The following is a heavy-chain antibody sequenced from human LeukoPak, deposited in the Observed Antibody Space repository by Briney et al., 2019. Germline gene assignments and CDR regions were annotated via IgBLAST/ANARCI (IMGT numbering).Heavy chain of an antibody. D-gene: IGHD5-18*01. V-gene: IGHV4-30-4*01. CDR2: IYYSGST. CDR3: ARSEGEDTAMVTSYALFDY. Sequence: SETLSLTCTVSGGSIGSGDYYWSWIRQPPGKGLEWIGYIYYSGSTYYNPSLKSRVTISVDTSKNQFSLKLSSVTAADTAVYYCARSEGEDTAMVTSYALFDYWGQGTLVTVSS. J-gene: IGHJ4*02. CDR1: GGSIGSGDYY.